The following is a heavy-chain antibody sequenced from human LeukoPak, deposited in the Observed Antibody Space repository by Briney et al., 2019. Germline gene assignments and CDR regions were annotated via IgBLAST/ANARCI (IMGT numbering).Heavy chain of an antibody. CDR2: ISSSSYYI. D-gene: IGHD1-7*01. Sequence: GGSLRLSCAASEFTFSSFSMNWVRQAPGKGLEWVSYISSSSYYIYYADSVKGRFTVSRDNAKNSLYLQMNSLRDEDTAVYYCARDQNYALDMWGQGTMVTVSS. J-gene: IGHJ3*02. CDR1: EFTFSSFS. CDR3: ARDQNYALDM. V-gene: IGHV3-48*02.